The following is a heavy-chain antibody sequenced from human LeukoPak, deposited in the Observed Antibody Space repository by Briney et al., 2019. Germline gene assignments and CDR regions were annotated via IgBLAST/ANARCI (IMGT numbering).Heavy chain of an antibody. D-gene: IGHD6-13*01. CDR3: ARVAVVAAAGTLHYGMDV. Sequence: SETLSLTCTVSGGSISSGGYYWSWIRQHPGKGLEWIGYIYYSGSTYYNPSLKSRVTISVDTSKNQFSLKLSSVTAADTAVYYCARVAVVAAAGTLHYGMDVWGQGTTATVSS. V-gene: IGHV4-31*03. CDR2: IYYSGST. J-gene: IGHJ6*02. CDR1: GGSISSGGYY.